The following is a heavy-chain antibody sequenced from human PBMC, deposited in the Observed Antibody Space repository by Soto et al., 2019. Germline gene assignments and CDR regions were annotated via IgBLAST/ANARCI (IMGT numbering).Heavy chain of an antibody. CDR2: INAGNGST. D-gene: IGHD3-22*01. CDR3: ARRHYDSSGYRYYFDY. V-gene: IGHV1-3*01. J-gene: IGHJ4*02. Sequence: QVQLVQSGAEVKKPGASVKVSCKASGYTFTSYAMHWVRQAPGQRLEWMGWINAGNGSTKYSQKFQGRVTITRDTSASTAYMELSSLRSEDTAVYYCARRHYDSSGYRYYFDYWGQGTLVTVSS. CDR1: GYTFTSYA.